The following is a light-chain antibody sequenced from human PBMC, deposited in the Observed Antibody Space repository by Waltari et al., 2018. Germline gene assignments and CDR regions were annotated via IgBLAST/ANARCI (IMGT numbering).Light chain of an antibody. Sequence: QSVLTQPPSVSGAPGQRVTISCTGSSSNIGAGYDVHWYQQLPGTAPKLLIYDTSKRPSGVPGRFSASKSGTSASLAINGLQAEDETDYYCQSFDSTLTAYVVFGGGTKLTVL. CDR2: DTS. CDR1: SSNIGAGYD. CDR3: QSFDSTLTAYVV. V-gene: IGLV1-40*01. J-gene: IGLJ2*01.